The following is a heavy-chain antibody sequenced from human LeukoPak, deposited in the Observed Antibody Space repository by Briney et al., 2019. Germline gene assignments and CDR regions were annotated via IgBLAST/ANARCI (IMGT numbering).Heavy chain of an antibody. D-gene: IGHD3-16*02. Sequence: SETLSLTCTVSGGFISSSSYYWGWIRQPPGKGLEWIGNSHYSGRTHYNPSLKSRVIISVDTSKNQFSLKLTSVTAADTAVFYCARHHDPGLGDLSPYFDYWGQGTLVTVSS. J-gene: IGHJ4*02. CDR1: GGFISSSSYY. CDR3: ARHHDPGLGDLSPYFDY. V-gene: IGHV4-39*01. CDR2: SHYSGRT.